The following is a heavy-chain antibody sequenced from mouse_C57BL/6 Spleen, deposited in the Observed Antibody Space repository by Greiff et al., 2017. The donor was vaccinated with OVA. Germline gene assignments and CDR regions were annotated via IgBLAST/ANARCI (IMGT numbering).Heavy chain of an antibody. D-gene: IGHD1-1*01. Sequence: VQLQQPGAELVRPGTSVKLSCKASGYTFTSYWMHWVKQRPGQGLEWIGVIDPSDSYTNYNQKFKGKATLTVDTSSSTAYMQLSSLTSEDSAVYYCARDLYYVSNLFAYWGQGTLVTVSA. CDR3: ARDLYYVSNLFAY. CDR1: GYTFTSYW. CDR2: IDPSDSYT. V-gene: IGHV1-59*01. J-gene: IGHJ3*01.